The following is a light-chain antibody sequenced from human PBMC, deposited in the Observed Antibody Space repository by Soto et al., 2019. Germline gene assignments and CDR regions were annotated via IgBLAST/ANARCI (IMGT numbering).Light chain of an antibody. CDR1: SSDVGDYNH. V-gene: IGLV2-14*03. Sequence: QSVLTQPASVSGFPGQSITISFTKPSSDVGDYNHVSWYQQYAGKAPKLMIYDVIKRPSGVSNRFSGSQSDNTASLTISGLQAEDEADYYCSSYRATNIRVFGGGTQLTVL. CDR3: SSYRATNIRV. CDR2: DVI. J-gene: IGLJ3*02.